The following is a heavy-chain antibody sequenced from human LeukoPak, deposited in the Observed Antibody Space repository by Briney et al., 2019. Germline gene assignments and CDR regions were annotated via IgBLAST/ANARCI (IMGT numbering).Heavy chain of an antibody. CDR3: AREGVGYPDAFDI. V-gene: IGHV3-23*01. CDR2: FDNSRDST. CDR1: GFRFSSYA. Sequence: GGSLRLSCAASGFRFSSYAMSWVRRAPGKGLEWVSGFDNSRDSTYYADSVKGRFTSSRDNAKNTLYLQMNSLRAEDTAVYYCAREGVGYPDAFDIWGQGTMVTVSS. J-gene: IGHJ3*02. D-gene: IGHD2-15*01.